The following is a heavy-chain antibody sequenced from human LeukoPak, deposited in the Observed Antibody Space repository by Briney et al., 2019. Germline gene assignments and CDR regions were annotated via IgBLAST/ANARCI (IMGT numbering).Heavy chain of an antibody. J-gene: IGHJ5*02. D-gene: IGHD2-21*01. CDR3: ARADRLHGGPYLIGP. Sequence: ASVKVSCKTSGYSFTDYYMHWVRQAPGQGLEWMGWINPNSGGTSSAQKFQGRATMTRDTSITTVYMGVSWLTSDDTAIYYCARADRLHGGPYLIGPWGQGTLVTVSS. V-gene: IGHV1-2*02. CDR2: INPNSGGT. CDR1: GYSFTDYY.